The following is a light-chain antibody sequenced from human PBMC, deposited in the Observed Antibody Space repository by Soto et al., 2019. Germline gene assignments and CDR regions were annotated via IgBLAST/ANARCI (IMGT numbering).Light chain of an antibody. CDR3: RSYTRSSTLA. J-gene: IGLJ1*01. CDR1: STDAGGYNY. CDR2: DVS. V-gene: IGLV2-14*01. Sequence: VLTQHASVPGSPGRSSTISCTGNSTDAGGYNYVSCYQQHPGTAPKLRIYDVSNRPSGVSNRFSGSKSGNTASLTISWLQAEDEADYYCRSYTRSSTLAFRTGTKVTVL.